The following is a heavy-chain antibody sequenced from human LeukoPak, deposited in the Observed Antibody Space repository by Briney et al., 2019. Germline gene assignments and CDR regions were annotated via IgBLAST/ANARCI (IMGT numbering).Heavy chain of an antibody. CDR2: IYYSGST. CDR3: ARGHDGVVGWFAP. D-gene: IGHD2-15*01. Sequence: SETLSLTCTVSGGSISSYYWSWIRQPPGKGLEWIGYIYYSGSTSYNPSLKSRVTISVDTSKNQFSLKLTSVTAADTAVYYCARGHDGVVGWFAPWGRGTLVTVSS. V-gene: IGHV4-59*01. CDR1: GGSISSYY. J-gene: IGHJ5*02.